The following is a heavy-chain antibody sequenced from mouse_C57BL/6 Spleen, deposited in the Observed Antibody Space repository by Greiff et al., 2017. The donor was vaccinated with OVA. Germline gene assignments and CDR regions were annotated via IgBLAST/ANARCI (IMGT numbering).Heavy chain of an antibody. CDR3: ARDTTVVATGFDY. Sequence: QVQLKESGPELVKPGASVKLSCKASGYTFTSYDINWVKQRPGQGLEWIGWIYPRDGSTKYNEKFKGKATLTVDTSSSTAYMELHSLTSEDSAVYFCARDTTVVATGFDYWGQGTTLTVSS. V-gene: IGHV1-85*01. CDR2: IYPRDGST. D-gene: IGHD1-1*01. CDR1: GYTFTSYD. J-gene: IGHJ2*01.